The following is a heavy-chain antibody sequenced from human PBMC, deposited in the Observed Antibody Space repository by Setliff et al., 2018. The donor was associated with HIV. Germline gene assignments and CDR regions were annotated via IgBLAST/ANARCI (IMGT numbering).Heavy chain of an antibody. CDR1: GFTVATYP. J-gene: IGHJ5*02. CDR2: IDPSSSYI. CDR3: ARPRLYGTALDL. Sequence: GGSLRLSCAASGFTVATYPLSWVRQAPGKGLEWVSSIDPSSSYIYYADSVKGRFTISRDNGKNSVYLQMDSLRAEDTAMYYCARPRLYGTALDLWGQGTLVTVSS. V-gene: IGHV3-21*01. D-gene: IGHD3-10*01.